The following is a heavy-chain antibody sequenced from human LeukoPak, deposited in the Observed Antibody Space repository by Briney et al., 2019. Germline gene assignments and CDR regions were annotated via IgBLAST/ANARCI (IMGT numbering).Heavy chain of an antibody. J-gene: IGHJ4*02. CDR2: IKLDGSEK. CDR3: ARDQYDTWSRRGNFDS. Sequence: AGGSLRLSCVVSGFTFGKYWMSWVRQAPGKGLEWVANIKLDGSEKNYVDSVKGRFTISRDNTKNSLYLQMNSLRAEDTAVFYCARDQYDTWSRRGNFDSWGQGTLVIVSS. CDR1: GFTFGKYW. D-gene: IGHD3-3*01. V-gene: IGHV3-7*03.